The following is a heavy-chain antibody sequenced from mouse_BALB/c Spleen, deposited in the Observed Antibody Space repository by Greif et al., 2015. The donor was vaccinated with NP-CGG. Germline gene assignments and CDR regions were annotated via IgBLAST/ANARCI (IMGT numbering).Heavy chain of an antibody. CDR2: INPYNGDT. J-gene: IGHJ2*01. CDR3: GRSRNDYDVYFDY. V-gene: IGHV1-37*01. D-gene: IGHD2-4*01. Sequence: VQLKESGPELVKPGASVKISCKASGYSFTGYFMNWVKRSHGKSLEWIGRINPYNGDTFYNQKFKGKATLTVDKSSSTAHMELLSLTSEDSAVYYCGRSRNDYDVYFDYWGQGTTLTVSS. CDR1: GYSFTGYF.